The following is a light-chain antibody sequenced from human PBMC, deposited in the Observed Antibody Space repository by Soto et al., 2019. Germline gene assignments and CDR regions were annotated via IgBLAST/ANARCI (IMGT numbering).Light chain of an antibody. CDR1: QSISDW. Sequence: DIQVTQSPSTLSASVGDRVTITCRANQSISDWLAWYQQKPGKAPKLLIYDASNLESGVPSRFSGSGSGTEFTLTISSLQPDDFATYYCQQYNSSPLTFGGGTKMEIK. CDR2: DAS. J-gene: IGKJ4*01. CDR3: QQYNSSPLT. V-gene: IGKV1-5*01.